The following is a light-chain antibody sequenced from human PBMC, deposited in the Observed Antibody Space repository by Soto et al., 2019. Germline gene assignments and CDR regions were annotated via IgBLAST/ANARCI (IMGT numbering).Light chain of an antibody. J-gene: IGKJ2*01. V-gene: IGKV4-1*01. CDR3: HQYYTTPQT. Sequence: VLTQSPSSLAVSLGERATVNCRSSQSVLDNSTNKSYLGWYQKKPGHPPKLLVHWASVREAGVPDRFSGGGSGTDFTLTISSLQAEDVAVYYCHQYYTTPQTFGQGTQLEIK. CDR2: WAS. CDR1: QSVLDNSTNKSY.